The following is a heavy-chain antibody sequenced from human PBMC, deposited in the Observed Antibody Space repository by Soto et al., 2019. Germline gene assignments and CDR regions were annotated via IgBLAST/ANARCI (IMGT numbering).Heavy chain of an antibody. J-gene: IGHJ4*02. CDR1: GYTFTSYA. V-gene: IGHV1-3*01. CDR2: INAGSGNT. CDR3: ARGEKGSSWYFSGYHFDH. D-gene: IGHD6-13*01. Sequence: QVQLVQSGAEVKKPGASVKVSCKASGYTFTSYAMHWVRQAPGQRLEWMGWINAGSGNTKYSQKFQGRVTITRDTSASTAYRGMSSLRAEDTAVYYCARGEKGSSWYFSGYHFDHWGQGTLVTVSS.